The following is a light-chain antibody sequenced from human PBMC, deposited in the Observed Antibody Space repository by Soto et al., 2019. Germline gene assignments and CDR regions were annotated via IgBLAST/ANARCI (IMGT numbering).Light chain of an antibody. J-gene: IGKJ1*01. V-gene: IGKV1-5*03. CDR1: QSISSW. Sequence: DIQMTQSPSTLSASVGDRVTITCRASQSISSWLAWYQQKPGKAPNLLIYKASSLESGVPSRFSGSGSGTEFPLTISSLQPDDFATYYCQQYNSHPLTFGQGTKVEIK. CDR3: QQYNSHPLT. CDR2: KAS.